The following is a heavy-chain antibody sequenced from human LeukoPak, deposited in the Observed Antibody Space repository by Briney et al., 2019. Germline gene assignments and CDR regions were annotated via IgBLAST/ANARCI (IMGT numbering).Heavy chain of an antibody. D-gene: IGHD6-25*01. V-gene: IGHV3-73*01. J-gene: IGHJ5*02. Sequence: GGSLRLSCAASGFTFSNAWMSWVRQAPGKGLEWVGHIRSKANTYATKYAASLKRRVTISRDDSSKTAYLEMNSLRIEDTAIYYCTRHWDWSDIAANWFDPWGQGTLVTVSS. CDR3: TRHWDWSDIAANWFDP. CDR2: IRSKANTYAT. CDR1: GFTFSNAW.